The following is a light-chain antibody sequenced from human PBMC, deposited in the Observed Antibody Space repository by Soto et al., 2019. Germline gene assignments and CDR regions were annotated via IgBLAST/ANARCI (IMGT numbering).Light chain of an antibody. J-gene: IGKJ4*01. Sequence: EIVLTQSPGTLSLSPGERATLSCRASQSVSSSYLAGYQQKPGQAPRLLIYGASSRATGIPDRFSGSGSGTDFTLIISRLEPEDFAVYYCQQYGGSPRLTFGGGTKVEI. CDR2: GAS. V-gene: IGKV3-20*01. CDR1: QSVSSSY. CDR3: QQYGGSPRLT.